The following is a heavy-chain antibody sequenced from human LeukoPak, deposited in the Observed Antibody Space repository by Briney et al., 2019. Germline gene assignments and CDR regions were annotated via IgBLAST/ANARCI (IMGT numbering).Heavy chain of an antibody. V-gene: IGHV5-51*01. CDR2: IYPGDSDT. J-gene: IGHJ4*02. CDR1: GYSFTSYW. Sequence: GESLKISCKGSGYSFTSYWIGWVRQIPGKGLEWMGIIYPGDSDTRFSRSFQGQVTISADKFINPADLQRSQLKASDTAMYYCVGTGGSGYYFSYFDYWGQGTLVTVSS. CDR3: VGTGGSGYYFSYFDY. D-gene: IGHD3-22*01.